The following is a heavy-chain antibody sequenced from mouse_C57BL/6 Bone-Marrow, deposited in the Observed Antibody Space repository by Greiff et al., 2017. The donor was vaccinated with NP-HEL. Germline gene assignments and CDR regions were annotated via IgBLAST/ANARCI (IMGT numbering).Heavy chain of an antibody. Sequence: EVKLMESGGGLVQPGGSMKLSCVASGFTFSNYWMNWVRQSPEKGLEWVAQIRLKSDNYATHYAESVKGRFTISRDDSKSSVYLQMNNLRAEDTGIYYCTGEYYSKGFAYWGQGTLVTVSA. CDR1: GFTFSNYW. J-gene: IGHJ3*01. V-gene: IGHV6-3*01. CDR3: TGEYYSKGFAY. CDR2: IRLKSDNYAT. D-gene: IGHD2-5*01.